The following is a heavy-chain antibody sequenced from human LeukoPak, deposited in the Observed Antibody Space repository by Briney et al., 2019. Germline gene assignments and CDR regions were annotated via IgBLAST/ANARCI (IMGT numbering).Heavy chain of an antibody. Sequence: SETLSLTCTVSGGSISSYYWSWIRQPPGKGLEWIGYIYYSGSTNYNPSLKSRVTISVDTSKNQFSLKLSSVTAADTAVYYCASSGYCSGGSCYGYFQHWGQGTLVTVSS. J-gene: IGHJ1*01. D-gene: IGHD2-15*01. CDR2: IYYSGST. V-gene: IGHV4-59*08. CDR3: ASSGYCSGGSCYGYFQH. CDR1: GGSISSYY.